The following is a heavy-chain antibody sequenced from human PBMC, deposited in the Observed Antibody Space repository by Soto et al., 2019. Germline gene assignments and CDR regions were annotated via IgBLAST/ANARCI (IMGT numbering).Heavy chain of an antibody. Sequence: LRLSCAASVFTFSSYAMHWVRQAPGKGLEWVAVISYDGSNKYYADSVKGRFTISRDNSKNTLYLQMNSLRAEDTAVYYCANIRSSSSLTPYYYYGMDVWGQGTTVTVSS. J-gene: IGHJ6*02. CDR2: ISYDGSNK. CDR3: ANIRSSSSLTPYYYYGMDV. D-gene: IGHD6-6*01. V-gene: IGHV3-30-3*01. CDR1: VFTFSSYA.